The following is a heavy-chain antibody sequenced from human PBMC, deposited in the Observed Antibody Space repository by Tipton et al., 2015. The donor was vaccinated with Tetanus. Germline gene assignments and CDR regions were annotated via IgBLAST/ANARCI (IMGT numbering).Heavy chain of an antibody. CDR2: IYYGGST. CDR1: GGSISSGGYY. V-gene: IGHV4-31*03. J-gene: IGHJ3*02. CDR3: ARAPFDYGDYDDAFDI. D-gene: IGHD4-17*01. Sequence: TLSLTCTVSGGSISSGGYYWSWIRQHPGKGLEGFGSIYYGGSTYYNPSLKSRVTISVDTSKNQFSLKLSSVTAPDTAVYYCARAPFDYGDYDDAFDIWGQGTMVTVSS.